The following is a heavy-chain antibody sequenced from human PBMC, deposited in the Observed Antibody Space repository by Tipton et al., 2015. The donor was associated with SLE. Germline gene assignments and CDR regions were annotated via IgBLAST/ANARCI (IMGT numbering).Heavy chain of an antibody. V-gene: IGHV3-66*02. J-gene: IGHJ4*02. D-gene: IGHD3-10*01. CDR1: GITVSDNY. Sequence: SLRLSCAASGITVSDNYMNWVRQAPGKGLEWVSVIYSGGTTYYADSARGRFTISRDNSQNTVFLQMNSLRGEDTAVHYCASSLLAGIDYWGQGTLVTVSS. CDR3: ASSLLAGIDY. CDR2: IYSGGTT.